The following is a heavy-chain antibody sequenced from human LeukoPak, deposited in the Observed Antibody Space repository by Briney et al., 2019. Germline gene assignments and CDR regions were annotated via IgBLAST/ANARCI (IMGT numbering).Heavy chain of an antibody. CDR2: ISDDGRNK. D-gene: IGHD4-17*01. CDR3: AKRPSDYGDYVTYFDY. V-gene: IGHV3-30*18. CDR1: GLSFISYG. J-gene: IGHJ4*02. Sequence: GGSLRLSCAASGLSFISYGMHWVRQAPGKGLEWVGVISDDGRNKKYADSVKGRFTISRDNSKDTLYLQMNSLRDEDTAVYYCAKRPSDYGDYVTYFDYWGQGTLVTVSS.